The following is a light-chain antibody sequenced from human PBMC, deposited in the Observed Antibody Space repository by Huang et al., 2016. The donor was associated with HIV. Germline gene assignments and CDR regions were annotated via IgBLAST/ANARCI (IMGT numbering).Light chain of an antibody. J-gene: IGKJ4*01. Sequence: EIVMTQSPATLSVSPGERATLSCRASQSVSSNLAWYQQKPGQAPRLLIYGASTRATSIPARVSGSGSGTGFTLTISSLQSEDFAVYYCQQYNNWPLTFGGGTKVEIK. CDR1: QSVSSN. V-gene: IGKV3-15*01. CDR2: GAS. CDR3: QQYNNWPLT.